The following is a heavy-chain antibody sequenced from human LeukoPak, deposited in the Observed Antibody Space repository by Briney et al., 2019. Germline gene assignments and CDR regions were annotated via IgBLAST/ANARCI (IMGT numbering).Heavy chain of an antibody. CDR3: ARVRDKGQLGFGNFDY. D-gene: IGHD6-6*01. CDR2: IIPIFGTA. CDR1: GGTFSSYA. J-gene: IGHJ4*02. Sequence: GSSVKASCKASGGTFSSYAISWVRQAPGQGLEWKGGIIPIFGTANYAQKFQGRVTITADESTSTAYMELRSLRSEDTAVYYCARVRDKGQLGFGNFDYWGQGTLVTVSS. V-gene: IGHV1-69*01.